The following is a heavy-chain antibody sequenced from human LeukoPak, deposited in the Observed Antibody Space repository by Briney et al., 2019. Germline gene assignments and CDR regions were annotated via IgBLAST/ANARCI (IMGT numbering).Heavy chain of an antibody. V-gene: IGHV3-53*01. CDR3: ARGYDSSGYYYENYYYYGMDV. J-gene: IGHJ6*02. CDR2: IYSGGST. Sequence: GGSLRLSCAASGFTVSSNYMSWVRQAPGKGLEWVSVIYSGGSTYYADSVKGRFTISRDNSKNTLYLQMNSLRAEDTAVYYCARGYDSSGYYYENYYYYGMDVWGQGTTVTVSS. D-gene: IGHD3-22*01. CDR1: GFTVSSNY.